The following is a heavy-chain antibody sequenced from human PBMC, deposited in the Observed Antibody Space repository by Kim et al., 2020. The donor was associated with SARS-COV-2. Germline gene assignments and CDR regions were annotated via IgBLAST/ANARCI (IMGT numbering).Heavy chain of an antibody. V-gene: IGHV4-4*07. Sequence: NANPAHKSRVTMSADTSENQFALKLNAVTGADTAVYYCARGFGDGYKWNYWGQGTLVTVSS. D-gene: IGHD1-1*01. CDR3: ARGFGDGYKWNY. J-gene: IGHJ4*02.